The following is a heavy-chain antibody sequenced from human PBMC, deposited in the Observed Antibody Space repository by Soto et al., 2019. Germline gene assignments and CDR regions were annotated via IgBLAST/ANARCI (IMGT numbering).Heavy chain of an antibody. CDR2: IKQDGSEK. CDR1: GFTFSSYW. V-gene: IGHV3-7*01. CDR3: ARDRSWIQPLVYYYYYMDV. J-gene: IGHJ6*03. Sequence: PGGSLRLSCAASGFTFSSYWMSWVRQAPGKGLEWVANIKQDGSEKYYVDSVKGRFTISRDNAKNSLYLQMNSLRAEDTAVYYCARDRSWIQPLVYYYYYMDVWGKGTTVTVSS. D-gene: IGHD5-18*01.